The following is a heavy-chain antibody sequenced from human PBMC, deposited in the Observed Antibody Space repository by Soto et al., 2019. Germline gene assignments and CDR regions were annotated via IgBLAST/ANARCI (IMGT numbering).Heavy chain of an antibody. V-gene: IGHV4-39*01. D-gene: IGHD3-22*01. CDR3: ATXEGEWLLLRYYYYGMDV. J-gene: IGHJ6*02. Sequence: PSGTLSLTCTVSGGSISSSSYYWGWIRQPPGKGLEWIGSIYYSGSTYYNPSLKSRVTISVDTSKNQFSLKLSSVTAADTAVYYCATXEGEWLLLRYYYYGMDVWGQGTTVTVSS. CDR1: GGSISSSSYY. CDR2: IYYSGST.